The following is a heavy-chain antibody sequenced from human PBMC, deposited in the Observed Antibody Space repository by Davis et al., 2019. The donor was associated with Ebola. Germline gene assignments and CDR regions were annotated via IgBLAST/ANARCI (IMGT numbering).Heavy chain of an antibody. D-gene: IGHD6-13*01. CDR1: GFTFSSYG. CDR2: IRYDGSNK. V-gene: IGHV3-30*02. J-gene: IGHJ4*02. Sequence: PGGSLRLSCAASGFTFSSYGMHWVRQAPGKGLEWVAFIRYDGSNKYYADSVKGRFTISRDNSKNTLYLQMNSLRAEDTAVYYCAKDPYIAAAGHFDYWGQGTLVTVSS. CDR3: AKDPYIAAAGHFDY.